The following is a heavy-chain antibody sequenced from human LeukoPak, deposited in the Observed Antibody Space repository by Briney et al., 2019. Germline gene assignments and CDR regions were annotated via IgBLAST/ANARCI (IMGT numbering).Heavy chain of an antibody. V-gene: IGHV3-21*01. J-gene: IGHJ4*02. CDR3: ARVGIRFLEQYYFDY. CDR2: ISTSSSYI. Sequence: PGGSLRLSCAASGFTFSNYGMHWVHQAPGKGLEWLSYISTSSSYIYYADSVKGRFTVSRDNAMSSLFLQMNSLIAEDTAVYYCARVGIRFLEQYYFDYWGQGTLVTVSS. CDR1: GFTFSNYG. D-gene: IGHD3-3*01.